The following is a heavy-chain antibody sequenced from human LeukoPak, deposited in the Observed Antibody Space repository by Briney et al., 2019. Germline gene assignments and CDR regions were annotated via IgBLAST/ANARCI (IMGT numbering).Heavy chain of an antibody. J-gene: IGHJ4*02. CDR1: GFSFSSHG. CDR3: AKDITGTTGYFDY. D-gene: IGHD1-20*01. CDR2: LRYDGGKI. Sequence: GGSLRLSCSAPGFSFSSHGMHWVRQTPGKGLGWVAFLRYDGGKIYYADSVKGRFTISRDNSKNTLYLQMNSLRTEDTAVYYCAKDITGTTGYFDYWGQGTLVTVSS. V-gene: IGHV3-30*02.